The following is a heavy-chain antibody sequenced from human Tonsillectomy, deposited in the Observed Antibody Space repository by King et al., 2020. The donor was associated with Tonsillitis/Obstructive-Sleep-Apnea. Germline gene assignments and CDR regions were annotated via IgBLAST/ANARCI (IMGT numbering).Heavy chain of an antibody. CDR2: INHSGST. V-gene: IGHV4-34*01. CDR3: AGGDLVVVPAAIHYYYYMDV. Sequence: VQLQQWGAGLLKPSETLSLPCAVYGGSFSGYYWSWLRQPPGKGLEWIGEINHSGSTNYNPSLKSRVTLSLDTSKNQFSLKLRSVTAADTAVYYCAGGDLVVVPAAIHYYYYMDVWGKGTTVTVSS. J-gene: IGHJ6*03. CDR1: GGSFSGYY. D-gene: IGHD2-2*02.